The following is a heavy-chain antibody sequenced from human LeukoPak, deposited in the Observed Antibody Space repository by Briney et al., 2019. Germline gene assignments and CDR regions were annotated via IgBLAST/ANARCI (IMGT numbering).Heavy chain of an antibody. D-gene: IGHD6-25*01. V-gene: IGHV4-59*01. CDR1: GDSISAYY. CDR2: IHYSGYT. CDR3: ARLPGIAAAVDAFDI. J-gene: IGHJ3*02. Sequence: SETLSLTCTVTGDSISAYYWSWIRQPPGEGLEWIAYIHYSGYTNYNPSLKSRGTISVDASKNQFSLRLSSVTAADTAVYYCARLPGIAAAVDAFDIWGQGTMVTVSS.